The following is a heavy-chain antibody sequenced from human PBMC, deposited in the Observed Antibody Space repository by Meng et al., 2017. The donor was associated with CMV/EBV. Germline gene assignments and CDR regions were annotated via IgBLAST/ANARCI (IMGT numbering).Heavy chain of an antibody. J-gene: IGHJ4*02. V-gene: IGHV3-48*03. CDR3: ATSSGAAAGSLGY. D-gene: IGHD6-13*01. Sequence: GESLKISCVASGFTFSNYEMNWVRQAPGRGLEWVSHFSSVGGTIYYADSVKGRFTISRDNAKNTLYLQMNSLRAEDTAVYYCATSSGAAAGSLGYWGQGTLVTVSS. CDR2: FSSVGGTI. CDR1: GFTFSNYE.